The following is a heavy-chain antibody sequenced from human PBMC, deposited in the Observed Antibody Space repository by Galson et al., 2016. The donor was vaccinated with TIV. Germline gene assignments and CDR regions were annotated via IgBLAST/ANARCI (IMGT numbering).Heavy chain of an antibody. D-gene: IGHD3-22*01. CDR2: INGVGST. Sequence: SLRLSCAASGFTVSDKYMYWVRQPPGKGLEWVSVINGVGSTYYADSVKGRFTISGDNSKNTLYLQMHSLRVEDTAVYFCARSYDSSGHRGRLDIWGQGALVTVSS. CDR1: GFTVSDKY. V-gene: IGHV3-53*03. CDR3: ARSYDSSGHRGRLDI. J-gene: IGHJ4*02.